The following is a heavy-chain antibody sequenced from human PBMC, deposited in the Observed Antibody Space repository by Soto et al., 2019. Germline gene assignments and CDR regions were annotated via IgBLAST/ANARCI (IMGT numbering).Heavy chain of an antibody. CDR1: GFTFSSYA. CDR2: ISGSGGST. CDR3: AKDREGVTMTGLIDY. D-gene: IGHD3-22*01. Sequence: GSLRLSCAASGFTFSSYAMSWVRQAPGKGLEWVSAISGSGGSTYYADSVKGRFTISRDNSKNTLYLQMNSLRAEDTAVYYCAKDREGVTMTGLIDYWGQGTLVTVSS. J-gene: IGHJ4*02. V-gene: IGHV3-23*01.